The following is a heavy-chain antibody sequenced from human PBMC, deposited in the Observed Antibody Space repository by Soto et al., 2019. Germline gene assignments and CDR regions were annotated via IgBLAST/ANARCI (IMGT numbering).Heavy chain of an antibody. Sequence: EVQLLESGGALVQPGGSLRLSCAASGFTFSNYAMSWLRQPPGKGLEWVSAISGSGDRTYYADSVKGRFTISRDNSKNTLYLTMNSLRAQDSAVYYCVKERSGHSYAESWGPGPLVTVSS. CDR1: GFTFSNYA. V-gene: IGHV3-23*01. CDR2: ISGSGDRT. CDR3: VKERSGHSYAES. D-gene: IGHD5-18*01. J-gene: IGHJ5*02.